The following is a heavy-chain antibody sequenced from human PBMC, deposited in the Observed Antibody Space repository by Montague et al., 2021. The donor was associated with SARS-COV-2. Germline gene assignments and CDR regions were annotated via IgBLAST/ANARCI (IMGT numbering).Heavy chain of an antibody. Sequence: SETLSLTCTVSGDSMNNYYWSWIRQPPGKGLEWVGYINYSGSTHYNPSLQRRVTLSRDTSKNQFPLRLTSVTAADTAMYFCARAPIYRSSWYAYFDYWGQGTLVTVSS. J-gene: IGHJ4*02. CDR3: ARAPIYRSSWYAYFDY. V-gene: IGHV4-59*01. CDR1: GDSMNNYY. D-gene: IGHD6-13*01. CDR2: INYSGST.